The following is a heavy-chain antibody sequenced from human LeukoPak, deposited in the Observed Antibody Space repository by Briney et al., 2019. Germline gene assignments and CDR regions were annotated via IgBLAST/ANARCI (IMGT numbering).Heavy chain of an antibody. V-gene: IGHV3-30*02. D-gene: IGHD3-16*02. J-gene: IGHJ4*02. CDR2: IRYDGSNK. CDR3: ARDLGLRLGELSLWDY. CDR1: GFTFSSYG. Sequence: QPGGSLRLSCAASGFTFSSYGMHWVRQAPGKGLEWVAFIRYDGSNKYYADSVKGRFTISRDNAKNSLYLQMNSLRAEDTAVYYCARDLGLRLGELSLWDYWGQGTLVTVSS.